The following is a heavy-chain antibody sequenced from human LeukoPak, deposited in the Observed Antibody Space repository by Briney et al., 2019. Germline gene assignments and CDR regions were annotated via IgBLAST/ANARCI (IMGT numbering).Heavy chain of an antibody. J-gene: IGHJ4*02. Sequence: QPGGSLRLSCAASGFTFSQYGMHWVGQAPGKGLEWVAFIRYDGSNKYYADSVKGRFTISRDNSKNTLYLQMNSLRAEDTAVYYCALGDGYNLVRLDYWGQGTLVTVSS. V-gene: IGHV3-30*02. CDR1: GFTFSQYG. CDR2: IRYDGSNK. D-gene: IGHD5-24*01. CDR3: ALGDGYNLVRLDY.